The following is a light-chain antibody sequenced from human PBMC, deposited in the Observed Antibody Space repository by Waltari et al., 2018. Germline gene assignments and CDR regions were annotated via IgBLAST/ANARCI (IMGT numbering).Light chain of an antibody. J-gene: IGKJ1*01. CDR2: GAY. CDR3: QHYVRLPAT. Sequence: IVLTQSPGTLSLSPGERATLAGRASQSVSRSLAWYQQKPGQAPQLLTYGAYTRATGIPDRFTGSGSGTDFSLTISSLEPEDFAIYFCQHYVRLPATFGQGTKVEIK. V-gene: IGKV3-20*01. CDR1: QSVSRS.